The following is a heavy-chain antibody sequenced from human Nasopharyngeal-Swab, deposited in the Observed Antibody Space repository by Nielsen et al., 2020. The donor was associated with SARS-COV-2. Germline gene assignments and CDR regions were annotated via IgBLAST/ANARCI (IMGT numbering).Heavy chain of an antibody. CDR2: ISSSSSYI. J-gene: IGHJ3*02. CDR1: GFTFSSYS. V-gene: IGHV3-21*01. Sequence: GGSLRLSCSASGFTFSSYSMNWVRQAPGKGLEWVSSISSSSSYIYYADSVKGRFTISRDNAKNSLYLQMNSLRAEDTAVYYCAKESTVTTYYDAFDIWGKGTMVTVSS. D-gene: IGHD4-17*01. CDR3: AKESTVTTYYDAFDI.